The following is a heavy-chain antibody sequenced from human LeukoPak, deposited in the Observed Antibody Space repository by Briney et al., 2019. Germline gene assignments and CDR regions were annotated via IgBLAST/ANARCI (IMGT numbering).Heavy chain of an antibody. CDR1: GFTFSSYA. D-gene: IGHD6-19*01. Sequence: GGSLRLSCAASGFTFSSYAMSWVRQAPGKGLEWGSAISGSGGSTYYADSVKGRFTISRDNSKNTLYLQMNSLRAEDTAVYYCAKGVGVAGTENAFDIWGQGTMVAVSS. J-gene: IGHJ3*02. V-gene: IGHV3-23*01. CDR3: AKGVGVAGTENAFDI. CDR2: ISGSGGST.